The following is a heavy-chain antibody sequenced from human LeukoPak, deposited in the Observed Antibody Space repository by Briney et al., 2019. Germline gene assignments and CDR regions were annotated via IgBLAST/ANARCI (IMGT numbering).Heavy chain of an antibody. CDR3: ARQVKTYYDFWSGPGYFDS. CDR2: IYYSGRA. D-gene: IGHD3-3*01. Sequence: SETLSLTCSVSGVSISNSKYYWGWIRQPPGKGLEWIGSIYYSGRAFYNPSLKSRGTISADTSKNQFSLRLRSATAADMAVYYCARQVKTYYDFWSGPGYFDSWGQGTLVTVSS. V-gene: IGHV4-39*01. J-gene: IGHJ4*02. CDR1: GVSISNSKYY.